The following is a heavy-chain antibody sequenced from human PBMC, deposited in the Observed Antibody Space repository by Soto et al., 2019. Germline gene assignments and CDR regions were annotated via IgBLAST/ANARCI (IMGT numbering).Heavy chain of an antibody. CDR3: ARDKITGLFDY. CDR2: IYYSGST. V-gene: IGHV4-59*12. Sequence: ETLSLTCTVSGGSINSYYWSWIRQPPGKGLEWIGYIYYSGSTNYNPSLKSRVTISVDTSKNQFSLKLTSVTAADTAVYYCARDKITGLFDYWGQGTLVTVSS. J-gene: IGHJ4*02. CDR1: GGSINSYY. D-gene: IGHD2-8*02.